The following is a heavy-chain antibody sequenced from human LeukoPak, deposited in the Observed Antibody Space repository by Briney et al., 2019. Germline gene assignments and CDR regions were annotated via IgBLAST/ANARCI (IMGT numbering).Heavy chain of an antibody. V-gene: IGHV4-59*01. CDR1: GGSISSYY. J-gene: IGHJ4*02. CDR3: ARDHTYCSSTSCHAGFDY. D-gene: IGHD2-2*01. CDR2: IYYSGST. Sequence: PSETLSLTCTVSGGSISSYYWSWLRQPPGKGLEWIGYIYYSGSTNYNPSLKSRVTISVDTSKNQFSLKLSSVTAADTAVYYCARDHTYCSSTSCHAGFDYWGQGTLVTVSS.